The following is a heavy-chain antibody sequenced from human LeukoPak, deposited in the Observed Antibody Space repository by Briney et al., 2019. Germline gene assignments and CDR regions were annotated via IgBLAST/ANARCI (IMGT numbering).Heavy chain of an antibody. Sequence: PSETLSLTCSVSGVSIGTDSYYGGWVRQPPGKGLEWIGSMYYGGTTYFNPSLKSRVTLSVDTSKNDFSLRLSSVTAADSAVYFCATGKYSGYYDYWAREPWSPSPQ. J-gene: IGHJ4*02. CDR1: GVSIGTDSYY. D-gene: IGHD5-12*01. V-gene: IGHV4-39*02. CDR2: MYYGGTT. CDR3: ATGKYSGYYDY.